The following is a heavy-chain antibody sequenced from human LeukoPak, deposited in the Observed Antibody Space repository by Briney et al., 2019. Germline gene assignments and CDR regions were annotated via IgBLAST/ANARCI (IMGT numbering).Heavy chain of an antibody. V-gene: IGHV1-18*01. J-gene: IGHJ3*02. CDR3: ARVWSHDAFDI. Sequence: GASVKVSSKASGYAFTSYGISWVRQAPGQGLGWMGWISAYNGNTNYEQKLQGRVTMTTDTSTSTAYMELRSLRSDDTAVYYCARVWSHDAFDIWGQGTMVTVSS. CDR1: GYAFTSYG. D-gene: IGHD3-16*01. CDR2: ISAYNGNT.